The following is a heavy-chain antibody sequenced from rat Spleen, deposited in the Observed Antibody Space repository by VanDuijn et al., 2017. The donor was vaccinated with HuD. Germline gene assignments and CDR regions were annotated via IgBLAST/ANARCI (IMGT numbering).Heavy chain of an antibody. V-gene: IGHV5-7*01. D-gene: IGHD5-1*01. CDR1: GFTFSSFA. CDR3: TRLDWVPDY. Sequence: EVQLVESGGGLVQPGRSLKLSCAASGFTFSSFAMAWVRQAPKKGLEWVATITSAGSNTYYPDSVKGRFTISRDNAKSTLYLQMDSLRSEDTATYYCTRLDWVPDYWGQGVMVTVSS. J-gene: IGHJ2*01. CDR2: ITSAGSNT.